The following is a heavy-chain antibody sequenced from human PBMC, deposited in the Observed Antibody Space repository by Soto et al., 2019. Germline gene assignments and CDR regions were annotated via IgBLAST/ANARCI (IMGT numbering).Heavy chain of an antibody. J-gene: IGHJ4*02. Sequence: QVLLVQSGAEVKKPGASVQISCKASGYTFTTYDMHWVRQAPGQRLEWMGSINANNGNPKYSQRFQGRATFTRDTSATTGYMDLSSLISDDTAVYYCVVSRGWWAFHSWGQGTLVTVSS. CDR1: GYTFTTYD. V-gene: IGHV1-3*01. D-gene: IGHD6-13*01. CDR2: INANNGNP. CDR3: VVSRGWWAFHS.